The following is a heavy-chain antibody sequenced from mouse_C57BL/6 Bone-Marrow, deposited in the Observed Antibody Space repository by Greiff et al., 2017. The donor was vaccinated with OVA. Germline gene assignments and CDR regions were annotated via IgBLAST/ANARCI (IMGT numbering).Heavy chain of an antibody. D-gene: IGHD2-4*01. CDR3: ARDQDYDYWFAY. V-gene: IGHV5-4*01. CDR2: ISDGGSYT. J-gene: IGHJ3*01. Sequence: EVHLVESGGGLVKPGGSLKLSCAASGFTFSSYAMSWVRQTPEKRLEWVATISDGGSYTYYPDNVKGRFTISRDNAKNNLYLQMSHLKSEDTAMYYCARDQDYDYWFAYWGQGTLVTVSA. CDR1: GFTFSSYA.